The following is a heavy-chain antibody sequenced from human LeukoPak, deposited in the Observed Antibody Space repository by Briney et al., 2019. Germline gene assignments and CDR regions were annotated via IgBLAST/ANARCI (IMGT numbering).Heavy chain of an antibody. CDR1: VFPFSTYR. J-gene: IGHJ3*02. D-gene: IGHD3-16*01. CDR3: ARDLGHDAFDI. Sequence: GGSLRLSCAASVFPFSTYRLNWVRQAPGKGLEWVSFIGSSGGPVYYADSVKGRFSISRDNAKHSLYLQMNSLRAEDTAVYYCARDLGHDAFDIWGQGTMVTVSS. V-gene: IGHV3-48*03. CDR2: IGSSGGPV.